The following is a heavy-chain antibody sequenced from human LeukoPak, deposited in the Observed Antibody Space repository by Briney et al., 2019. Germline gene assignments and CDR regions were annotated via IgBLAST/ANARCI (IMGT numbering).Heavy chain of an antibody. J-gene: IGHJ4*02. CDR3: ARKVGGYSYGHAFDY. CDR1: GGTFSSYA. CDR2: IIPIFGTA. V-gene: IGHV1-69*13. Sequence: SVKVSCKASGGTFSSYAISWVRQAPGQGLEWMGGIIPIFGTANYAQKFQGRVTTTADESTSTAYMELSSLRSEDTAVYYCARKVGGYSYGHAFDYWGQGTLVTVSS. D-gene: IGHD5-18*01.